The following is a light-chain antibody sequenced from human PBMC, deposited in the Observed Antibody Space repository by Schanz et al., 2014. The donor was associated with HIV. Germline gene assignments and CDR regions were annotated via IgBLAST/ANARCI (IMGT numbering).Light chain of an antibody. CDR2: NTF. CDR1: SSNFRRNA. CDR3: ATWDDSLEGWV. J-gene: IGLJ3*02. Sequence: QSVLTQPTSASGNPGQRVTISCSGSSSNFRRNAVNWHQQLPGTAPRLVIYNTFHRPSGVPDRFSGSQSGTSASLAISGLQSEDESDFFCATWDDSLEGWVFGGGTKLTVL. V-gene: IGLV1-44*01.